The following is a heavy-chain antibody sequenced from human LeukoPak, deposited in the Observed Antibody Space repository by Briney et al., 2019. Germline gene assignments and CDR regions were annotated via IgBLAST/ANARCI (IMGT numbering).Heavy chain of an antibody. CDR3: ARHLGP. V-gene: IGHV4-4*07. Sequence: SETLSLTCTVSGGSISSYYWSWIRQPAGKGLEWIGRISATGITHYNPSLESRVTMSVDMSRNQFSLKLSSVAAADTAVFYCARHLGPWGPGTLVTVSS. J-gene: IGHJ4*02. CDR2: ISATGIT. D-gene: IGHD1-26*01. CDR1: GGSISSYY.